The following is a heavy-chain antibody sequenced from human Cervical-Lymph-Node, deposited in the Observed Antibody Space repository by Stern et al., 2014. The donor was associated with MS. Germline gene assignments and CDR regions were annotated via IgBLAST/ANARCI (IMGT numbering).Heavy chain of an antibody. V-gene: IGHV4-31*03. CDR1: GGSINSEGSS. CDR3: YGYGGY. J-gene: IGHJ4*02. Sequence: QVQLGESGPRLVTPSQTLSLTCTVPGGSINSEGSSWSWIRQRPGGGLEWIPSLSELEKHYSNPSLTSRPTLLVAMTKHPFSLSMTSVPAADTATYYCYGYGGYWGRGIPVTVSS. CDR2: LSELEKH. D-gene: IGHD3-16*01.